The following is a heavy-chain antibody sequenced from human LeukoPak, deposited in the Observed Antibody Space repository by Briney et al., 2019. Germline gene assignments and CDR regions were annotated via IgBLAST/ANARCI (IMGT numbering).Heavy chain of an antibody. CDR2: INWDGGST. J-gene: IGHJ3*02. V-gene: IGHV3-20*04. CDR3: ARTVSSAGWSDDAFDI. D-gene: IGHD6-19*01. Sequence: PGGSLRLSCAASGFTFDDYGMSWARQAPGKGLEWVSGINWDGGSTGYADSVKGRFTISRDNAKNFLYLQMNSLRAEDTALYYCARTVSSAGWSDDAFDIWGQETMVTVSS. CDR1: GFTFDDYG.